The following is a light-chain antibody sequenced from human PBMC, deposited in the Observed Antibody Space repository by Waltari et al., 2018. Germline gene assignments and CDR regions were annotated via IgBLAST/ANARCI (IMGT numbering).Light chain of an antibody. V-gene: IGLV2-14*01. CDR2: DVS. CDR3: SSYTSSSVV. J-gene: IGLJ2*01. Sequence: QSALTQPASVSGSPGQSLTISCPGTSSDVGGYTYVPWYQQHPGKAPKLIIYDVSKRPSGVSNRFSGSKSGNTASLTISGLQAEDEADYYCSSYTSSSVVFGGGTKLTVL. CDR1: SSDVGGYTY.